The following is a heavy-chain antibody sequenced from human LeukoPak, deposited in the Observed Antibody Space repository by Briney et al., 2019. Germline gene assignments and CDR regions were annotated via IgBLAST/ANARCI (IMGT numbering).Heavy chain of an antibody. V-gene: IGHV3-21*01. D-gene: IGHD3-22*01. CDR2: ISSSSSYI. CDR1: GFTFSDYE. Sequence: GGSLRLSCAASGFTFSDYEMNWVRQAPGKGLEWVSSISSSSSYIYYADSVKGRFTISRDNARNSLYLQMNSLRAEDTAVYYCARDSLTMIVGRQKRGLDYWGQGTLVTVSS. J-gene: IGHJ4*02. CDR3: ARDSLTMIVGRQKRGLDY.